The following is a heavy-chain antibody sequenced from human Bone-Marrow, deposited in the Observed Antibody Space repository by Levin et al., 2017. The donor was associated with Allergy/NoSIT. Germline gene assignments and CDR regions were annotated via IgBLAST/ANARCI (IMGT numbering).Heavy chain of an antibody. V-gene: IGHV3-66*01. Sequence: GESLKISCAASGFTVSSNYMSWVRQAPGKGLEWVSVIYSGGSTYYADSVKGRFTISRDNSKNTLYLQMNSLRAEDTAVYYCARELGRGWGYWGQGTLVTVSS. D-gene: IGHD6-19*01. CDR2: IYSGGST. CDR3: ARELGRGWGY. J-gene: IGHJ4*02. CDR1: GFTVSSNY.